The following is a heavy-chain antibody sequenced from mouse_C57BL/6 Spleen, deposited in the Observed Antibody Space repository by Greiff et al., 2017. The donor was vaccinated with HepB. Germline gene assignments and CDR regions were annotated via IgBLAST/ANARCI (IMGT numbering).Heavy chain of an antibody. J-gene: IGHJ2*01. V-gene: IGHV1-59*01. D-gene: IGHD3-2*02. CDR1: GYTFTSYW. CDR3: ARPSGYVDY. CDR2: IDPSDSYT. Sequence: QVQLQHPGAELVRPGTSVKLSCKASGYTFTSYWMHWVKQRPGQGLEWIGVIDPSDSYTNYNQKFKGKATLTVDTSSSTAYMQLSSLTSEDSAVYYCARPSGYVDYWGQGTTLTVSS.